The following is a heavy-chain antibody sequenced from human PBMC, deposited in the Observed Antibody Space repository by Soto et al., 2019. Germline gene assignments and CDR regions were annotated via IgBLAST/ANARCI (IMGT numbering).Heavy chain of an antibody. D-gene: IGHD3-16*02. CDR3: ARGGMITFGGIFVM. J-gene: IGHJ4*02. V-gene: IGHV3-30-3*01. CDR2: ISYDGSNK. CDR1: GFTFSSYA. Sequence: QVQLVESGGGVVQPGRSLRLSCAASGFTFSSYAMHWVRQAPGKGLEWVAVISYDGSNKYYADSVKGRFTISRDNSKNALDLQMNSLRAEDTAVYYCARGGMITFGGIFVMWGQGTLVTVSS.